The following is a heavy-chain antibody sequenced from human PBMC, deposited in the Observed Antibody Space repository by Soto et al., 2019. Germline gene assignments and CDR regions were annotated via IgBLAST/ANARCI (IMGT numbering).Heavy chain of an antibody. V-gene: IGHV4-59*01. CDR1: SGSISSYY. J-gene: IGHJ6*02. CDR2: IYYSGST. Sequence: PSACLSITCAVASGSISSYYWSWIQQPPGKGLEWIGYIYYSGSTNYNPSLKSRVTISVDTSKNQFSLKLSSVTAADTAVYYCARSYYDFWSGPTYCMDVWGQGTTVTVSS. CDR3: ARSYYDFWSGPTYCMDV. D-gene: IGHD3-3*01.